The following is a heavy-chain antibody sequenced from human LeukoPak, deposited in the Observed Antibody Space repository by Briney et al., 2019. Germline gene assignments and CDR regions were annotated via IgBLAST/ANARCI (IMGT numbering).Heavy chain of an antibody. V-gene: IGHV3-7*03. D-gene: IGHD7-27*01. CDR3: VRDKLTGASRLDY. Sequence: SGGSLRLSCAASGFTFSNYWMSWVRPAPGKELEWVANIKQDGSEIYYVDSVKGRFTISRDNAKNSLYLQMNSLRAEDTAVYYCVRDKLTGASRLDYWGQGTLLTVSS. CDR2: IKQDGSEI. CDR1: GFTFSNYW. J-gene: IGHJ4*02.